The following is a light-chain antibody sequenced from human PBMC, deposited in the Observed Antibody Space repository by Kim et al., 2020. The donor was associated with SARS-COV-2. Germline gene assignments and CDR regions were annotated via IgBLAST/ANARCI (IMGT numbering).Light chain of an antibody. CDR3: QQHNIYSLT. Sequence: IQLTQSPSTLSASVGDRLTITCRASQGITSYLAWYQQKPGKAPKVLIYTASTLKSGVPSRFSGSGSGTDFTLTISSLQPEDFATYYCQQHNIYSLTFGGGTKVDIK. CDR1: QGITSY. V-gene: IGKV1-9*01. J-gene: IGKJ4*01. CDR2: TAS.